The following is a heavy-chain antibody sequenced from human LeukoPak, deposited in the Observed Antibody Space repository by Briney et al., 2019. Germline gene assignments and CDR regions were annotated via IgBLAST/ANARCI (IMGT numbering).Heavy chain of an antibody. CDR1: GGSISSGSYY. CDR2: IYYSGST. Sequence: SETLSLTCTVSGGSISSGSYYWSWIRQPPGKGLEWIGYIYYSGSTNYNPSLKSRVTISVDTSKNQFSLKLNSVTAADAAVYYCARNGYDFIVDYWGQGTLVTVSS. D-gene: IGHD5-12*01. V-gene: IGHV4-61*01. J-gene: IGHJ4*02. CDR3: ARNGYDFIVDY.